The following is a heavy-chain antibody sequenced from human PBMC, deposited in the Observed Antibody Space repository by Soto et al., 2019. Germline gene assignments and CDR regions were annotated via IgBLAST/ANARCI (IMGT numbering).Heavy chain of an antibody. CDR1: GFNFRMYE. CDR2: ISSSGLTT. Sequence: GGSLRLSCQACGFNFRMYEMHGARKAPGKGLEWVSYISSSGLTTYYADFAEGRFTISRDNAKDSLYLQLNSLRVGDTAVYYCARYGTRGDWWGLGTQVTVSS. J-gene: IGHJ5*01. D-gene: IGHD3-10*01. CDR3: ARYGTRGDW. V-gene: IGHV3-48*03.